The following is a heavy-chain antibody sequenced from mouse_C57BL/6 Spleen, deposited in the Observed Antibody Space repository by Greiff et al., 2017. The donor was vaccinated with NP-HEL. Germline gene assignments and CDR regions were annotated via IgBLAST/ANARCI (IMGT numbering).Heavy chain of an antibody. V-gene: IGHV1-50*01. Sequence: VQLQQSGAELVKPGASVKLSCKASGYTFTSYWMQWVKQRPGQGLEWIGEIDPSDSYTNYNQKFKGKATLTVDTSSSTAYMQLSSLTSEDSAFYYCARGRTVVAPYAMDYWGQGTSVTVSS. CDR2: IDPSDSYT. J-gene: IGHJ4*01. CDR1: GYTFTSYW. D-gene: IGHD1-1*01. CDR3: ARGRTVVAPYAMDY.